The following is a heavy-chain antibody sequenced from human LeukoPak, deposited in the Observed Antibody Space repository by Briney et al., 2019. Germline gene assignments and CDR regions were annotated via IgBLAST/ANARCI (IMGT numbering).Heavy chain of an antibody. D-gene: IGHD3-10*01. CDR2: IRSDGSDK. V-gene: IGHV3-30*02. CDR1: GFIFSRND. J-gene: IGHJ6*03. Sequence: GGSLRLSCAASGFIFSRNDMHWVRQAPGKGLEWVAFIRSDGSDKYYADSVKGRFTISRDNSKNTLYLQMNSLRPEDTAIYYCAKEGSGNYYANRFYYYYYYMDVWGKGTTVTISS. CDR3: AKEGSGNYYANRFYYYYYYMDV.